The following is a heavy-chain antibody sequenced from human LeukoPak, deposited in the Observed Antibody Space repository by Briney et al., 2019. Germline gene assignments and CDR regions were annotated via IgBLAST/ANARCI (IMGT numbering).Heavy chain of an antibody. CDR1: GFTFSSYW. V-gene: IGHV3-74*01. CDR2: INSDGSST. D-gene: IGHD3-10*01. Sequence: GGSLRLSCAASGFTFSSYWMHWVRQAPGKGLVWVSRINSDGSSTSYADSVKGQFTISRDNAKNTLYLQMNSLRAEDTAVYYCARDPGVRGFDPWGQGTLVTVSS. CDR3: ARDPGVRGFDP. J-gene: IGHJ5*02.